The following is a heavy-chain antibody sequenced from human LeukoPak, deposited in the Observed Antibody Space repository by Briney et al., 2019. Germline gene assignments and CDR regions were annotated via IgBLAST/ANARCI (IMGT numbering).Heavy chain of an antibody. CDR3: ARISYDSSGYYDY. CDR1: GFTFSSYR. CDR2: IISDGSTT. J-gene: IGHJ4*02. V-gene: IGHV3-74*01. Sequence: PGGSLRLSCAASGFTFSSYRIHWVRQAPGKGLVWVSRIISDGSTTSYADSVKGRFTIPRDTAKNTLYLQMNSLRADDTAVYYCARISYDSSGYYDYWGQGALVTVSS. D-gene: IGHD3-22*01.